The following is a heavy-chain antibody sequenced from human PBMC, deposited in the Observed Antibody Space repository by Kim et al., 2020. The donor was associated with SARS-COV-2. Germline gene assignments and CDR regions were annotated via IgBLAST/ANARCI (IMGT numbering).Heavy chain of an antibody. CDR1: GYTFTSYY. D-gene: IGHD2-15*01. CDR2: INPSGGST. CDR3: ARSGDRINAYYYYYYYGMDV. V-gene: IGHV1-46*01. J-gene: IGHJ6*02. Sequence: ASVKVSCKASGYTFTSYYMHWVRQAPGQGLEWMGIINPSGGSTSYAQKFQGRVTMTRDTSTSTVYMELSSLRSEDTAVYYCARSGDRINAYYYYYYYGMDVWGQGTTVTVSS.